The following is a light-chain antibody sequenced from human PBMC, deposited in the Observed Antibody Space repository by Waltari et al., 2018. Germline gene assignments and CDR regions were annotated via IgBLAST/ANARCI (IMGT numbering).Light chain of an antibody. CDR1: SSDVGAYNY. Sequence: QSALTQPASVSASPGQSITISCTGTSSDVGAYNYVSWYQQHPGKAPKLIIFDVSNRPSGVSNRFSGSKSGNTASLTISGLQAEDEADYYCSSYISSSTLELFGGGTSLTVL. J-gene: IGLJ2*01. V-gene: IGLV2-14*03. CDR3: SSYISSSTLEL. CDR2: DVS.